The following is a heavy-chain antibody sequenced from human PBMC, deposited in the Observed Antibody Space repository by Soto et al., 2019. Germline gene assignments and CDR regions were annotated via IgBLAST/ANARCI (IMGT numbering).Heavy chain of an antibody. Sequence: ASVKVSCKASGYTFTSYGISWVRQAPGQGLEWMGWISAYNGNTNYAQKLQGRVTITRDTSASTAYMELSSLRSEDTAVYYCARQLGYCSSTSCYPERDAFDIWGQGTMVTVSS. CDR2: ISAYNGNT. D-gene: IGHD2-2*01. CDR3: ARQLGYCSSTSCYPERDAFDI. J-gene: IGHJ3*02. CDR1: GYTFTSYG. V-gene: IGHV1-18*01.